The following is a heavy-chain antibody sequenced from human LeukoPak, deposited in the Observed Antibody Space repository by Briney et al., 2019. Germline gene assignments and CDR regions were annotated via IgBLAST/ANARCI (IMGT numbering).Heavy chain of an antibody. CDR3: ARGTIAVAGTGSFDY. V-gene: IGHV3-33*01. CDR2: IWYDGSNK. J-gene: IGHJ4*02. CDR1: GFTFSNYG. Sequence: PGRSLRLSCAASGFTFSNYGMHWVRQAPGKGLEWVALIWYDGSNKYYADSVKGRLTISRDNSKNTLYLQMNSLRAEDTAVYYCARGTIAVAGTGSFDYWGQGTLVTVSS. D-gene: IGHD6-19*01.